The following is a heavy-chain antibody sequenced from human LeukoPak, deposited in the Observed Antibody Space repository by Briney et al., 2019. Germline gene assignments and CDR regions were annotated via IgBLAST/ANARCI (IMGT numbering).Heavy chain of an antibody. CDR1: GGSISSYY. D-gene: IGHD2-2*01. CDR2: IYTSGST. CDR3: ARANYPYCSSTSCYLDI. J-gene: IGHJ3*02. V-gene: IGHV4-4*07. Sequence: SETLSLTCTVSGGSISSYYWSWIRQPAGKGLEWIGRIYTSGSTNYNPSLKSRVTMSVDTSTNQFSLKLSSVTAADTAVYYCARANYPYCSSTSCYLDIWGQGTMVTVSS.